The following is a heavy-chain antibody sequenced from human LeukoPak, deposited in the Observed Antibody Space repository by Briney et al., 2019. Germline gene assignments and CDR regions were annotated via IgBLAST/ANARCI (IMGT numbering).Heavy chain of an antibody. V-gene: IGHV3-33*01. D-gene: IGHD5-18*01. CDR1: GFTFSSYG. J-gene: IGHJ4*02. CDR3: ARDSTAMVSYYFDY. CDR2: IWYDGSNK. Sequence: GRSLRLSCAASGFTFSSYGMHWVRLAPGKGLEWVAVIWYDGSNKYYADSVKGRFTISRDNSKNTLYLQMNSLRAEDTAVYYCARDSTAMVSYYFDYWGQGTLVTVSS.